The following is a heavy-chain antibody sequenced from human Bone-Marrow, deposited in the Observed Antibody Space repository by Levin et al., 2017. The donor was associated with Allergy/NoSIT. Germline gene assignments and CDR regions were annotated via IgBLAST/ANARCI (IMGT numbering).Heavy chain of an antibody. J-gene: IGHJ4*02. D-gene: IGHD5-24*01. CDR3: ARGVPEMATIAHFDY. V-gene: IGHV4-59*01. CDR2: IYYSGST. Sequence: SQTLSLTCTVSGGSIRSSYWSWIRQPPGKGLEWIGYIYYSGSTNYNPSLKSRVTISVDTSKNQFSLKLSSVTAADTAVYYCARGVPEMATIAHFDYWGQGTLVTVSS. CDR1: GGSIRSSY.